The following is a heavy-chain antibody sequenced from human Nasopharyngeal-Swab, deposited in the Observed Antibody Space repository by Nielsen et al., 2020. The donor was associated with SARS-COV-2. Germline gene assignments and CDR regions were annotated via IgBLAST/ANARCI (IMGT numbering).Heavy chain of an antibody. CDR1: GYTFTGYY. CDR2: INAGNGNT. V-gene: IGHV1-3*01. Sequence: ASVKVSCKASGYTFTGYYMHWVRQAPGQGLEWMGWINAGNGNTKYSQKFQGRVTITRDTSASTAYMELSSLRSEDTAVYYCARSLQYYYYMDVWGKGTTVTVSS. CDR3: ARSLQYYYYMDV. J-gene: IGHJ6*03.